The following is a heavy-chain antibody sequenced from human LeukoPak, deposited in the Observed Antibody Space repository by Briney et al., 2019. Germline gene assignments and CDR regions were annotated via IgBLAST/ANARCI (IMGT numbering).Heavy chain of an antibody. CDR1: GFTFDAYA. J-gene: IGHJ6*02. D-gene: IGHD1-26*01. CDR3: ATWAFYHSLDV. Sequence: PGGSLRLSCAASGFTFDAYAMHWVRHAPGKGLEWVSLFNKDGSATYYADSVKGRFTISRDNSKNSLYLQMNSLRSEDTALYYCATWAFYHSLDVWGQGTTVTVSS. V-gene: IGHV3-43*02. CDR2: FNKDGSAT.